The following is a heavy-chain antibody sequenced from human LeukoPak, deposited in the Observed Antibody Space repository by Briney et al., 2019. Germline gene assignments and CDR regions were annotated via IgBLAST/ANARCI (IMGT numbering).Heavy chain of an antibody. J-gene: IGHJ3*02. D-gene: IGHD5-24*01. CDR1: GFTVNTKY. CDR3: ARGRDGYNWGNAYDI. Sequence: GGSLRLSCAPSGFTVNTKYMSWVRQAPGKGLEWVSVVYSSGDTYYTESVKGRFTISRDTSKNTLYLQMDSLRAEDTAVYYCARGRDGYNWGNAYDIWGQGTMVTVSS. V-gene: IGHV3-66*01. CDR2: VYSSGDT.